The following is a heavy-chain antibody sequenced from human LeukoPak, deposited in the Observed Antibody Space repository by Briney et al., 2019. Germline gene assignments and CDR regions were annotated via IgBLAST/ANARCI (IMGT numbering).Heavy chain of an antibody. CDR2: ISSSNSYI. D-gene: IGHD1-26*01. CDR3: ARDPRGKVGATVGL. CDR1: GFTFSSYS. J-gene: IGHJ4*02. V-gene: IGHV3-21*01. Sequence: GGSLRLSCAASGFTFSSYSMNWVRQAPGKGLEWVSSISSSNSYIYYADSVKGRFTISRDNAKNSLYLQMNSLRPEDTAVYYCARDPRGKVGATVGLWGQGTLVTVSS.